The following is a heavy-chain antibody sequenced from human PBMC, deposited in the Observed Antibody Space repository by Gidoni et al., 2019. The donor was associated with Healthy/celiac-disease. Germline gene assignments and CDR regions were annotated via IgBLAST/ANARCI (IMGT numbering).Heavy chain of an antibody. J-gene: IGHJ2*01. CDR3: ARDSPRVGCSGGSCYASAPLWYFDL. V-gene: IGHV1-46*01. Sequence: QVQLVQSGAEVKKPGASVKVSCKASGYTFTSYYMHWVRQAPGQGLEWMGIINPSGGSTSYAQKFQGRVTMTRDTSTSTVYMELSSLRSEDTAVYYCARDSPRVGCSGGSCYASAPLWYFDLWGRGTLVTVSS. D-gene: IGHD2-15*01. CDR1: GYTFTSYY. CDR2: INPSGGST.